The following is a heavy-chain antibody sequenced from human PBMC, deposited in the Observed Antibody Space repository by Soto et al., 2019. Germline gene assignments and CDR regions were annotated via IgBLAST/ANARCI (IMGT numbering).Heavy chain of an antibody. Sequence: QVQLVQSGAEVKKPGSSVKVSCKASGGTFSSYAISWVRQAPGQGLEWMGGIIPIFGTANYAQKFQGRVTITADESTSTAYMELSSLRSEDTAVYYCARVPRGEYSSGWLNPLLFDYWGQGTLVTVSS. V-gene: IGHV1-69*01. CDR1: GGTFSSYA. CDR2: IIPIFGTA. D-gene: IGHD6-19*01. J-gene: IGHJ4*02. CDR3: ARVPRGEYSSGWLNPLLFDY.